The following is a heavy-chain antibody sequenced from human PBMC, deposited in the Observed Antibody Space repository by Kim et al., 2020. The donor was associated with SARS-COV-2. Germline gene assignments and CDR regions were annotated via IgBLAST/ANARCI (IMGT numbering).Heavy chain of an antibody. CDR1: GGSISSSSYY. J-gene: IGHJ3*02. D-gene: IGHD3-16*01. CDR2: IYYSGST. V-gene: IGHV4-39*01. Sequence: SETLSLTCTVSGGSISSSSYYWGWIRQPPGKGLEWIGSIYYSGSTYYNPSLKSRVTISVDTSKNQFSLKLSSVTAADTAVYYCARWGNSRGAFDIWGQGTMVTVSS. CDR3: ARWGNSRGAFDI.